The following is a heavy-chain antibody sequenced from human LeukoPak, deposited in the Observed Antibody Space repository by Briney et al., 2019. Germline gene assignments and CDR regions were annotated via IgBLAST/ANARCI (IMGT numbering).Heavy chain of an antibody. Sequence: GGSLRLSCAASGFTFSSYGMHWVRQAPGKGLEWVAVIWYDGSNKYYADSVKGRFTISRDNSKNTLYLQMNSLRAEDTAVYYCARDDRAQTMSDAFDIWGQGTTVTVSS. V-gene: IGHV3-33*01. D-gene: IGHD3-10*02. CDR2: IWYDGSNK. CDR3: ARDDRAQTMSDAFDI. CDR1: GFTFSSYG. J-gene: IGHJ3*02.